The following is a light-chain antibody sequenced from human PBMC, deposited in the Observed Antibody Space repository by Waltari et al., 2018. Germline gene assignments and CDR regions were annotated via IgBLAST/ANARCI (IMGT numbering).Light chain of an antibody. Sequence: DIVLTQSPAILSLSPGERASLSCRASRSVNNYLAWYQQKPGQAPSLLIYDTSNRATGIPARCSGSGFGTDFTLTISSLEPEDFAVYYCQQRRDWPLTFGGGTKVEIK. CDR3: QQRRDWPLT. CDR2: DTS. J-gene: IGKJ4*01. V-gene: IGKV3-11*01. CDR1: RSVNNY.